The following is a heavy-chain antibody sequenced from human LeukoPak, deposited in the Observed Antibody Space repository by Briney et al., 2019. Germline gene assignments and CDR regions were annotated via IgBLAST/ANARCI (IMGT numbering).Heavy chain of an antibody. CDR2: IYYSGST. D-gene: IGHD1-14*01. J-gene: IGHJ2*01. Sequence: SETLSLTCTVSGGSISSSSYYWGWIRQPPGKGLEWIGSIYYSGSTYYNPSLKSRVTISVDTSKNQFSLKLSSVTAADTAVYYCARRRRTRFMGSYWYFDLWGRGTLVTVSS. CDR3: ARRRRTRFMGSYWYFDL. V-gene: IGHV4-39*07. CDR1: GGSISSSSYY.